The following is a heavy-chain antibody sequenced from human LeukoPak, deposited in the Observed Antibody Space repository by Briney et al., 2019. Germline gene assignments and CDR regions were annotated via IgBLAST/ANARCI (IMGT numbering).Heavy chain of an antibody. CDR3: ARAPHPEENYSYYYGMDV. CDR2: IIPILGIA. J-gene: IGHJ6*02. V-gene: IGHV1-69*04. CDR1: GGTFSSYA. Sequence: SVKLSCKASGGTFSSYAISWVRQAPGQGLEWMGRIIPILGIANYAQKFQGRVTITADKSTSTAYMELSSLRSEDTAVYYCARAPHPEENYSYYYGMDVWGQGTTVTVSS.